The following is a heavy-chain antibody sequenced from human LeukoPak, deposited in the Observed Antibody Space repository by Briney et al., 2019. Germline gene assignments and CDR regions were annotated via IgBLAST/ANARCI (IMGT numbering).Heavy chain of an antibody. CDR1: GXTFSNYA. CDR2: ISGSGVGT. CDR3: AKHVGATTTNFDD. J-gene: IGHJ4*02. D-gene: IGHD1-26*01. Sequence: GGSLRLSCAGSGXTFSNYAMSWVRQAPGKGLEWVSGISGSGVGTDYADSVKGRFTISRDNSKNTMYLQMNSLRAEDTAVYYCAKHVGATTTNFDDWGQGTLVTVSS. V-gene: IGHV3-23*01.